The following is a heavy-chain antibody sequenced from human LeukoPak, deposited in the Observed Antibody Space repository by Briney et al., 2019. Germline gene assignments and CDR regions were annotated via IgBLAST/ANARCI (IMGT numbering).Heavy chain of an antibody. CDR2: ISGSGGST. V-gene: IGHV3-23*01. CDR3: AKDSGGWITMVRGVRRFDP. D-gene: IGHD3-10*01. J-gene: IGHJ5*02. CDR1: GFTFSSYA. Sequence: GGSLRLSCAASGFTFSSYAMSWVRQAPGKGLEWVSAISGSGGSTYYADSVKGRFTISRDNSKNTLYLQMNSLRAEDTAVYYCAKDSGGWITMVRGVRRFDPWGQGTLVTVSS.